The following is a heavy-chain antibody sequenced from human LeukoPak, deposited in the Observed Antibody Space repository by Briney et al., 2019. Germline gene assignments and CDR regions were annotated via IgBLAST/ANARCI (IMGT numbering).Heavy chain of an antibody. CDR3: ARGEDSSGDWPGLDY. CDR2: IYYSGST. J-gene: IGHJ4*02. V-gene: IGHV4-59*01. Sequence: SETLSLTCTVSGGSISSYYWNWIRQPPGKGLEWIGYIYYSGSTNYNPSLKSRVTISVDTSKNQFSLNLSSVTAADTAAYYCARGEDSSGDWPGLDYWGQGTLVTVSS. CDR1: GGSISSYY. D-gene: IGHD3-22*01.